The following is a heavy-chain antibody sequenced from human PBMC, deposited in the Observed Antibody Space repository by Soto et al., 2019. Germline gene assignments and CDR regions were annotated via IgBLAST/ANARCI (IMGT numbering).Heavy chain of an antibody. CDR1: GYTFTDYD. Sequence: QVQVVQSRAEVKKPGASVKVSCKASGYTFTDYDINWVRQASGQGLEYMGWMRPESGNTGYAPQFQGRLTVPGDTSISTVYMELSSLRSGDTAVYYCEDTADYWGQRTKLAVSP. CDR2: MRPESGNT. CDR3: EDTADY. V-gene: IGHV1-8*01. J-gene: IGHJ4*02.